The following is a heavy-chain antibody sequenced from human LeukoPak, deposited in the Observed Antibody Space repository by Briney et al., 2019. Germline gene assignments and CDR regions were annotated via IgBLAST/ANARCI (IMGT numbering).Heavy chain of an antibody. Sequence: PSETLSLTCTVSGGSISSYYWSWIRQPPGKGLEWIGYIYYSGSTNYSPSLKSRVTISVDTSKNQFSLKLSSVTAADTAAYYCAGLSSSSWYSTWVLDYWGQGTLVTVSS. V-gene: IGHV4-59*01. CDR1: GGSISSYY. D-gene: IGHD6-13*01. J-gene: IGHJ4*02. CDR2: IYYSGST. CDR3: AGLSSSSWYSTWVLDY.